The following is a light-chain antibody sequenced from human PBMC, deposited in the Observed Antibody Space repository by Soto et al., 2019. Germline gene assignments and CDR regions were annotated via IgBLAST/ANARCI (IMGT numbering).Light chain of an antibody. CDR1: SSNIGSNS. CDR3: AAWDDSLNGEVV. J-gene: IGLJ2*01. CDR2: STN. Sequence: QSVLTQPPSASGTPGQRVTISCSGSSSNIGSNSVNWYQQDPGTAPKLLIYSTNQRPSGVPDRFSGSKSDTSASLAISGLQSEDEADYYCAAWDDSLNGEVVFGGGTKLTVL. V-gene: IGLV1-44*01.